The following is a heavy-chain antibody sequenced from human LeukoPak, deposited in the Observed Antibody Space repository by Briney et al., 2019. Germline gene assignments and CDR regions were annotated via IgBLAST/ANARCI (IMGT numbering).Heavy chain of an antibody. CDR3: ARGCYYGIDV. CDR1: GFTFTRHA. J-gene: IGHJ6*04. V-gene: IGHV3-23*01. D-gene: IGHD6-6*01. CDR2: ISGGGAST. Sequence: LSGGSLRLSCAASGFTFTRHAMSWVRQAPGKGQEWVSVISGGGASTYYADSGTGRFSISRDNSKNTLYLQMNSLRAEDTAVYYLARGCYYGIDVWGEGTTVTVSS.